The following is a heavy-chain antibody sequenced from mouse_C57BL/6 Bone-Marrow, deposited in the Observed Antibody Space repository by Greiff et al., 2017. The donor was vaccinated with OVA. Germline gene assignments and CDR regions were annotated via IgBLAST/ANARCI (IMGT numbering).Heavy chain of an antibody. J-gene: IGHJ3*01. CDR3: ARRIYYYGSAAY. D-gene: IGHD1-1*01. V-gene: IGHV1-81*01. Sequence: LLESGAELARPGASVKLSCKASGYTFTSYGISWVKQRTGQGLEWIGEIYPRSGNTYYNEKFKGKATLTADKSSSTAYMELRSLTSEDSAVYFCARRIYYYGSAAYWGQGTLVTVSA. CDR2: IYPRSGNT. CDR1: GYTFTSYG.